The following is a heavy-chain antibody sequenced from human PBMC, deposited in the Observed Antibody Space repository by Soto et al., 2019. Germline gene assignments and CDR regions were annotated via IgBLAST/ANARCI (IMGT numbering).Heavy chain of an antibody. CDR2: IKQGGSEK. D-gene: IGHD3-3*01. J-gene: IGHJ4*02. V-gene: IGHV3-7*01. CDR1: GFTFSNYW. CDR3: ARDPADPYDLWRAVNQAPYFDY. Sequence: PGGSLRLSCAASGFTFSNYWMSWVRQAPGKGLEWVANIKQGGSEKYYVDSVKGRFTISRDNAKNSLYLQMNSLRAEDTAVYYCARDPADPYDLWRAVNQAPYFDYWGQGTLVTVSS.